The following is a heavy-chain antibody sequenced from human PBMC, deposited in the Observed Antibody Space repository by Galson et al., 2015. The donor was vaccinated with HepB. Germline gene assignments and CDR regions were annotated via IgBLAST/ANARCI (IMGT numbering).Heavy chain of an antibody. CDR2: IIPNSGGT. J-gene: IGHJ4*02. Sequence: VSCKASGYTFSVYYIHWVRQAPGQGLEWMGWIIPNSGGTTYSQKFQGRVTMTRDTSINTAYMELSSLRSDDAAVYYCARGVLPPALDYWGQGTLVTVSS. CDR3: ARGVLPPALDY. D-gene: IGHD2-2*01. V-gene: IGHV1-2*02. CDR1: GYTFSVYY.